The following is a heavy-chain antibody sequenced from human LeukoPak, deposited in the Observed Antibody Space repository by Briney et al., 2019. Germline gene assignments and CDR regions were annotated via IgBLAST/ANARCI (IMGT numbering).Heavy chain of an antibody. D-gene: IGHD3-10*01. J-gene: IGHJ6*02. Sequence: GGSLRLSCAASGFIFNSFEMNWVRQAPGKGPEWLSFISTTGSTIYYADSVKGRFTISRDNAKNSLYLQMNSLRAEDTAVYYCERGSDGRGGTYYYYYAMDVWGQGTTVTVSS. CDR1: GFIFNSFE. V-gene: IGHV3-48*03. CDR2: ISTTGSTI. CDR3: ERGSDGRGGTYYYYYAMDV.